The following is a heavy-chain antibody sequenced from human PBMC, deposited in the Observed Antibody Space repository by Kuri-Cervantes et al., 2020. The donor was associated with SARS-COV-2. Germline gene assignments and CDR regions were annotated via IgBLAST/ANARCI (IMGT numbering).Heavy chain of an antibody. CDR2: ISSSSRYM. V-gene: IGHV3-21*01. CDR1: GFTFSSYT. J-gene: IGHJ4*02. D-gene: IGHD3-22*01. CDR3: ARSPPSNYDSSGYYSDY. Sequence: GGSLRLSCAASGFTFSSYTMNWVRQAPGKGLEWIASISSSSRYMYYGDAVKGRFTISRDNTDNSVYLQMNSLRGEDTAVYYCARSPPSNYDSSGYYSDYWGQGTLVTVSS.